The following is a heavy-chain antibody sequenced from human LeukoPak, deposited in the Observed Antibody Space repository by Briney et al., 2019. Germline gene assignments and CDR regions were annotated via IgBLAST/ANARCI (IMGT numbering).Heavy chain of an antibody. J-gene: IGHJ4*02. CDR1: GFTFSNYA. Sequence: TGGSLRLSCAASGFTFSNYAMSWARQAPGKGLDWVSSILGSSYTTYYADSVKGRFTISRDNSKNTLFLQMNSLRAEDTAVYYCAKDPDCTSGICYTFFDYWGQGTLVTVSS. CDR2: ILGSSYTT. V-gene: IGHV3-23*01. CDR3: AKDPDCTSGICYTFFDY. D-gene: IGHD2-8*01.